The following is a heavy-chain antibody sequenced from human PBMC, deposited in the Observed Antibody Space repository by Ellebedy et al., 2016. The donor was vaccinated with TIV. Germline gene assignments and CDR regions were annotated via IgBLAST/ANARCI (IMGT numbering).Heavy chain of an antibody. V-gene: IGHV3-74*01. CDR3: ASGDNFGYDY. Sequence: GESLKISCAASGLTFSRHWMHWVRQAPGKGLVWVSLIKNDGTTTIYADSVKGRFTISRDIAKNTLYLQMNSLRAEDTAVYYCASGDNFGYDYWGQGTLVTVSS. CDR2: IKNDGTTT. J-gene: IGHJ4*02. D-gene: IGHD5-18*01. CDR1: GLTFSRHW.